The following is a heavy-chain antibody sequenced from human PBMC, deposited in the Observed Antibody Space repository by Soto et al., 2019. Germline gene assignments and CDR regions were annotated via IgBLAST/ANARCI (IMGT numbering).Heavy chain of an antibody. CDR2: ISGSGGST. CDR1: GFTFSSYA. Sequence: GGSLRLSCAASGFTFSSYAMSWVRQAPGKGLEWVSAISGSGGSTYYADSVKGRFTISRDNSKNTLYLQMNSLRAEDTAVYYCAKEELVYYGSGSYYYSYGMDVWGQGTTVTVSS. J-gene: IGHJ6*02. CDR3: AKEELVYYGSGSYYYSYGMDV. D-gene: IGHD3-10*01. V-gene: IGHV3-23*01.